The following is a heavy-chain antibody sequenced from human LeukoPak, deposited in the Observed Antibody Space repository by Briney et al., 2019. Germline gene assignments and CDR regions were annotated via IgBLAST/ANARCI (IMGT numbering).Heavy chain of an antibody. CDR2: IYYSGST. D-gene: IGHD1-26*01. Sequence: PSETLSLTCTVSGGSISSYYWSWIRQPPGKGLEWIGYIYYSGSTNYNPSLKSRVTISVDTSKNQFSLKLSSVTAADTAVYYCARHGVHQSQRVGATWLSAFDIWGQGTMVTVSS. J-gene: IGHJ3*02. CDR3: ARHGVHQSQRVGATWLSAFDI. CDR1: GGSISSYY. V-gene: IGHV4-59*08.